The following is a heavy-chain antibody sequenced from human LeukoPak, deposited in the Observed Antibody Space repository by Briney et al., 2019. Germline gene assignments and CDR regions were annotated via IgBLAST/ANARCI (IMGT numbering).Heavy chain of an antibody. V-gene: IGHV1-69*05. J-gene: IGHJ5*02. CDR1: GGTFISYA. CDR2: IIPIFGTA. Sequence: GASVKVSCKASGGTFISYAISWVRQAPGQGLEWMGGIIPIFGTANYARKFQGRVTITTDESTSTAYMELSSLRSEDTAVYYCAMDLGYCSSTSCYSWFDPWGQGTLVTVSS. CDR3: AMDLGYCSSTSCYSWFDP. D-gene: IGHD2-2*01.